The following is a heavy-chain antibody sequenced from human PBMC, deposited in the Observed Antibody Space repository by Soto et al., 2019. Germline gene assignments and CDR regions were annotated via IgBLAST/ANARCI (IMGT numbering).Heavy chain of an antibody. J-gene: IGHJ3*02. CDR3: AKVTESPRVVIKGAFDI. V-gene: IGHV3-23*01. CDR1: GFTFSSYA. CDR2: ISGSGGST. Sequence: EVQLLESGGGLVQPGGSLRLSCAASGFTFSSYAMSWVRQAPGKGLEWVSAISGSGGSTYYADSVKGRFTISRDNSKNTLYLQMNSLRAEDTAVYYCAKVTESPRVVIKGAFDIWGQGTMVTVSS. D-gene: IGHD3-3*01.